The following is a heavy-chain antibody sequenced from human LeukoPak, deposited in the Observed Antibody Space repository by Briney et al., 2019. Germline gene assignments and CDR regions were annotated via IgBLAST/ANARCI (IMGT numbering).Heavy chain of an antibody. CDR3: SRGRGTTSSNFDY. CDR2: INPNNGGT. V-gene: IGHV1-2*02. Sequence: ASVKVSCKASGYTFTGYYMHWVRQAPGQGLEWMGWINPNNGGTNSAQNFQGRVAMTRDTSISTAYMELSRLTSDDTAVYYCSRGRGTTSSNFDYWGRGTLVTVSS. CDR1: GYTFTGYY. D-gene: IGHD2-2*01. J-gene: IGHJ4*02.